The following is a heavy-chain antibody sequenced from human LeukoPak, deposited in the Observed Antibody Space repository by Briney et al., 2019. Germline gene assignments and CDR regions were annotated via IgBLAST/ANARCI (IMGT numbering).Heavy chain of an antibody. CDR3: AKDTGFLSGSSP. J-gene: IGHJ3*01. CDR2: ISGDGGST. V-gene: IGHV3-43*02. Sequence: GGSLRLSCAASGFTFDDYAMHWVRQAPGKGLEWVSLISGDGGSTYYADSVKGRFTISRDNGKNSLYLQMTSLRTEDTALYYCAKDTGFLSGSSPWGPGTMVTVSS. CDR1: GFTFDDYA. D-gene: IGHD1-26*01.